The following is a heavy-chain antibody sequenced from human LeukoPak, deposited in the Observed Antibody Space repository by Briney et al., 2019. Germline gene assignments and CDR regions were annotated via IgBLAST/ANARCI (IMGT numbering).Heavy chain of an antibody. J-gene: IGHJ6*03. D-gene: IGHD2-2*01. CDR3: ARAPLGYCSSTSCYGDYYYYMDV. CDR2: IYYSGST. CDR1: GGSISSYY. V-gene: IGHV4-59*01. Sequence: SSETLSLTCTVSGGSISSYYWSWIRQPPGKGLEWIGYIYYSGSTNYNPSLKSRVTISVDTSKNQFSLKLSSVTAADTAVYYCARAPLGYCSSTSCYGDYYYYMDVWGKGTTVTVSS.